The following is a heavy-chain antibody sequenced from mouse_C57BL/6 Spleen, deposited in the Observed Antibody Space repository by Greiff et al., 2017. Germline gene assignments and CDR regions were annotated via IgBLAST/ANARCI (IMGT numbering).Heavy chain of an antibody. CDR2: IYPGSGST. J-gene: IGHJ3*01. CDR1: GYTFTSYW. D-gene: IGHD1-1*01. V-gene: IGHV1-55*01. CDR3: ARFAVEAD. Sequence: VQLQQPGAELVKPGASVKMSCKASGYTFTSYWITWVKQGPGQGLEWIGDIYPGSGSTNYNEKFKSKATLTVDTSCSTAYMQLSSLTSEDSADYYCARFAVEADWGKGTLVTVSA.